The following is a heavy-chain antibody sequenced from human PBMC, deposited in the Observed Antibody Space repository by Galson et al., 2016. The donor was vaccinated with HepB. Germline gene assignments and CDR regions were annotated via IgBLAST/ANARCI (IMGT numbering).Heavy chain of an antibody. J-gene: IGHJ6*02. Sequence: SLRLSCAASGFTFGDYAMHWVRQAPGKGLEWVSGISWNSGSIDYADSVKGRLTISRDNAKNSLHLQMNSLRTDDTALDYCNKDTRPRMAPRSDSIFGTDVWGQGTTVTVSS. CDR2: ISWNSGSI. CDR3: NKDTRPRMAPRSDSIFGTDV. CDR1: GFTFGDYA. V-gene: IGHV3-9*01. D-gene: IGHD4-11*01.